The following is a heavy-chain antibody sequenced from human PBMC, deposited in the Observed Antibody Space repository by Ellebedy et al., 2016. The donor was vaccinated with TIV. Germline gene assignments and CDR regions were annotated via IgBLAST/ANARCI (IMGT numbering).Heavy chain of an antibody. CDR3: AREGYETDY. CDR1: GFTFSSFA. Sequence: GESLKISXIPSGFTFSSFAMSWVRQSPGKGLEWVSAISGSGADTYYAGSVKGRFTISRDNSKNTRFLQMNSLRADDTAVYYCAREGYETDYWGQGTLVTVSS. V-gene: IGHV3-23*01. CDR2: ISGSGADT. J-gene: IGHJ4*02. D-gene: IGHD5-12*01.